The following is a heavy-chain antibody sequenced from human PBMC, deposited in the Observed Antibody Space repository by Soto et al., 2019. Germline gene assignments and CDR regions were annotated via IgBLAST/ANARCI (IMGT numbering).Heavy chain of an antibody. CDR1: GGSISSSSYY. Sequence: QLQLQESGPGLVKPSETLSLTCTVSGGSISSSSYYWGWIRQPPGKGLEWIGSIYYSGSTYYNPSLKSRVTISVDTSKTQFSLKLSSVTAADTAVYYCARAYCSSTSCYGQNWFDPWGQGTLVTVSS. CDR3: ARAYCSSTSCYGQNWFDP. J-gene: IGHJ5*02. CDR2: IYYSGST. D-gene: IGHD2-2*01. V-gene: IGHV4-39*01.